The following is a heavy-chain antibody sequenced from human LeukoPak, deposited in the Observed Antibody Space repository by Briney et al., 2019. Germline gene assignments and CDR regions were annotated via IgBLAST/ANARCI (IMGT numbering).Heavy chain of an antibody. V-gene: IGHV5-10-1*01. CDR2: IDPSDSYT. D-gene: IGHD3-10*01. CDR3: ARTYYYGSGRNWFDP. Sequence: GESLKISCKGSGYSFTDYWIAWVRQMPGKGLEWMGRIDPSDSYTNYSPSFQGHVTISADKSISTAYLQWSSLKASDTAMYYCARTYYYGSGRNWFDPWGQGTLVTVSS. CDR1: GYSFTDYW. J-gene: IGHJ5*02.